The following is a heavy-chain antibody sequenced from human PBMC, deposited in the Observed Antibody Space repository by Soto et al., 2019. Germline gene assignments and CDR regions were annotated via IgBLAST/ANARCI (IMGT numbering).Heavy chain of an antibody. CDR2: IYSGGSSTI. V-gene: IGHV3-11*01. Sequence: GGSLRLSCAASGFTFSDYYMSWIRQAPGKGLEWVSYIYSGGSSTIYYADSVKGRFTISRDNAKKSLYLQMNSLRAEDTAVYYCARVPFWSGFNYFDYWGQGTLVTVSS. CDR3: ARVPFWSGFNYFDY. D-gene: IGHD3-3*01. J-gene: IGHJ4*02. CDR1: GFTFSDYY.